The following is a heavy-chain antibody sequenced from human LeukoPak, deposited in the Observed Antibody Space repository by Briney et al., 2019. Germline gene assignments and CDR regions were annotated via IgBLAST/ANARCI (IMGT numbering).Heavy chain of an antibody. D-gene: IGHD3-10*01. CDR2: IIPIFGTA. Sequence: SVKVSCKASGGTFSSYAISWVRQAPGQGLEWMGGIIPIFGTANYAQKFQGRVTITADKSTSTAYMELSSLRSEDTAVYYCATGETTVMVTPLHYYYMDVWGKGTTVTVSS. CDR3: ATGETTVMVTPLHYYYMDV. CDR1: GGTFSSYA. J-gene: IGHJ6*03. V-gene: IGHV1-69*06.